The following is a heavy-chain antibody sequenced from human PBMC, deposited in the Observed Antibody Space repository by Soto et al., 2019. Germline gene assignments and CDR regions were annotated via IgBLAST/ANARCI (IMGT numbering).Heavy chain of an antibody. V-gene: IGHV1-69*13. CDR2: IIPIFGTA. Sequence: GASVKVSCEASGGTFSSYAISWVRQAPGQGLEWMGGIIPIFGTANYAQKFQGRVTITADESTSTAYMELSSLRSEDTAVYYCARFGTNITIFGVAYYFDYWGQGTLVTVSS. J-gene: IGHJ4*02. D-gene: IGHD3-3*01. CDR3: ARFGTNITIFGVAYYFDY. CDR1: GGTFSSYA.